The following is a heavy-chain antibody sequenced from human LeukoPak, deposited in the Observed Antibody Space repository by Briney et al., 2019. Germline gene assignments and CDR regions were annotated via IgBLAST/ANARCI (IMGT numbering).Heavy chain of an antibody. J-gene: IGHJ4*02. CDR2: ISGDGGRT. D-gene: IGHD4-11*01. CDR3: VKPVLTTHYYFDL. Sequence: PGGSLRLSCSASGFTFSSYVMHWVRQAPGKGLEFASAISGDGGRTYYADSVKGRFTISRDNAKNTVDLQMSSLRPEDTAVYYCVKPVLTTHYYFDLWGQGTLVTVSS. V-gene: IGHV3-64D*09. CDR1: GFTFSSYV.